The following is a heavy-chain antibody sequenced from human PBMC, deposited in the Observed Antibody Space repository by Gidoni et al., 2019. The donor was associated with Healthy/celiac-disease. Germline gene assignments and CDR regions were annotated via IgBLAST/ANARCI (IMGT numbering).Heavy chain of an antibody. D-gene: IGHD4-17*01. Sequence: QVQLVQSGAEVKKPGASVKVSCKVSGYNLTELSMHCVRQAPGKGLEWMGGFDPEDGETIYAQKFHGRVTMTEDTSTDTAYMELSSLRSEDTAVDDCATVRLLVDGDYDYYYYGMDVWGQGTTVTVSS. CDR1: GYNLTELS. J-gene: IGHJ6*02. CDR3: ATVRLLVDGDYDYYYYGMDV. CDR2: FDPEDGET. V-gene: IGHV1-24*01.